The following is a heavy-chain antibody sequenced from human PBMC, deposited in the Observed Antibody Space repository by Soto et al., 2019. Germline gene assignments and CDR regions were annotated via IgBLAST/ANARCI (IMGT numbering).Heavy chain of an antibody. CDR2: INHSGST. D-gene: IGHD3-10*01. CDR3: ARGYGSGSYYRRRYFDY. J-gene: IGHJ4*02. V-gene: IGHV4-34*01. CDR1: GGSFSGYY. Sequence: QVQLQQWGAGLLKPSETLSLTCAVYGGSFSGYYWSWIRQPPGKGLEWIGEINHSGSTNYNPSLKIRVTISVDTSKNQFSLKLSSVTAADTAVYYCARGYGSGSYYRRRYFDYWGQGTLVTVSS.